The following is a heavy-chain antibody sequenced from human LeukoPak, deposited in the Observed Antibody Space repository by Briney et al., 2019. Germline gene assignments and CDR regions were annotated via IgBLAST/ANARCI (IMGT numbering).Heavy chain of an antibody. V-gene: IGHV3-48*03. CDR1: GFSLRSSE. J-gene: IGHJ5*02. CDR2: INSADNVQ. D-gene: IGHD3-16*02. Sequence: GGSLRLSCAASGFSLRSSEMNWVRQAPGKGPEWVAHINSADNVQYYTDSVRGWFTMSRDNAKDLLFLQMNSLRDDDTAVYYCARDTVNGPFVISLDLWGQGVLVTVSS. CDR3: ARDTVNGPFVISLDL.